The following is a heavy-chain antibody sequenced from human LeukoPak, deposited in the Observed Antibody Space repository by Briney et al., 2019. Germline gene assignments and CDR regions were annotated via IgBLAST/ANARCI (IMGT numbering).Heavy chain of an antibody. V-gene: IGHV3-23*01. J-gene: IGHJ4*02. Sequence: GGSLRLSCTPSGFSLSNFWMSWVRQAPGKGLEWVSVISGSGGSTYYADSVKGRFTISRDNSKNMLNLQMNSLRVEDTAVYYCARDECSATSCYFGYWGQGTLVTVSS. CDR2: ISGSGGST. D-gene: IGHD2-2*01. CDR1: GFSLSNFW. CDR3: ARDECSATSCYFGY.